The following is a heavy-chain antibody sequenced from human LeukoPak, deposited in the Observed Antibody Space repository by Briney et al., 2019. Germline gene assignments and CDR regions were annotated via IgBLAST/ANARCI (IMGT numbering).Heavy chain of an antibody. D-gene: IGHD3-10*01. V-gene: IGHV3-23*01. CDR1: GFTFSTYG. Sequence: GGSLRLSCAASGFTFSTYGITWVRQAPGKGLEWVSTISGRGGSTYYADSVKGRFSISRDNSKNTLYLQMNSLRAEDTAVYYCAKAYTSGSYFIDDAFDIWGQGTMVTASS. CDR2: ISGRGGST. CDR3: AKAYTSGSYFIDDAFDI. J-gene: IGHJ3*02.